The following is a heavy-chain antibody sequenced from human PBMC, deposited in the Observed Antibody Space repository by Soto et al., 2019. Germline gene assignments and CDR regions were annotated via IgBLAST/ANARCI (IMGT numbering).Heavy chain of an antibody. V-gene: IGHV5-51*01. D-gene: IGHD3-22*01. Sequence: GESLKISCKGSGYTFSSHWIGWVRQMPGKGLEWMGIIYPGDSHTRYSPPFQGQVTISVDKSISTAYLQWSSLKASDTAIYYCARHDSSGYYFDFDYWGRGTLVTSPQ. CDR1: GYTFSSHW. CDR2: IYPGDSHT. CDR3: ARHDSSGYYFDFDY. J-gene: IGHJ4*02.